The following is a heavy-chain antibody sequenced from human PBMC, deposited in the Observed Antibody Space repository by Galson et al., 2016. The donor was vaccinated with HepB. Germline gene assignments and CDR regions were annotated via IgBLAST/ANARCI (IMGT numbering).Heavy chain of an antibody. Sequence: SLRLSCAASGFNFDGFAMHWVRQVPGKGLEWVAGITFNSGNMAYGDSVKGRFTISRDNSKNSLYLQMDSLRADDTALYYCTKDGGAYVGASGEPGHNWGQGTLVTVSS. D-gene: IGHD6-25*01. CDR3: TKDGGAYVGASGEPGHN. CDR1: GFNFDGFA. CDR2: ITFNSGNM. J-gene: IGHJ4*02. V-gene: IGHV3-9*01.